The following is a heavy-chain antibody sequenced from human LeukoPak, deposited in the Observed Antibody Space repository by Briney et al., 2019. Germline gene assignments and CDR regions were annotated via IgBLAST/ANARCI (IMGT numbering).Heavy chain of an antibody. V-gene: IGHV3-23*01. CDR1: GFTFRTYA. CDR3: AKGDDILTGYLSYFDY. Sequence: GGSLRLSCAASGFTFRTYAMNWVRQAPGKGLEWVSGISGSGDNTYYADSVKGRFTVSRDNSKNTLYLQMNSLRAEDTAVYYCAKGDDILTGYLSYFDYWGQGTLVTVSS. D-gene: IGHD3-9*01. CDR2: ISGSGDNT. J-gene: IGHJ4*02.